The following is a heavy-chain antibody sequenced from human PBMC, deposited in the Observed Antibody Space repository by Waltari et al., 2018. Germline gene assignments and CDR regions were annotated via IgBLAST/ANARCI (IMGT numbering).Heavy chain of an antibody. V-gene: IGHV3-30*02. CDR1: GFTFSSYT. Sequence: QVQLVESGGGVVQPGGSLRRSCAASGFTFSSYTLHWGRQAPGKGLEWVAFIRYDGSNKYYADSVKGRFTISRDNSKNTLYLQMNSLRAEDTAVYYCAKESRWSGRGYFDYWGQGTLVTVSS. CDR3: AKESRWSGRGYFDY. CDR2: IRYDGSNK. J-gene: IGHJ4*02. D-gene: IGHD3-3*01.